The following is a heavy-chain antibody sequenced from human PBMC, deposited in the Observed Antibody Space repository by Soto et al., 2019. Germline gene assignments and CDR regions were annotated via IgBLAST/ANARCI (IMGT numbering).Heavy chain of an antibody. Sequence: EVQLLESGGGLVQPGGSLRLSCAASGFTFSSYAMSWVRQAPGKGLEWVSAISASGGSTYYADSVKGRFTISRDNSKNALYLQMNSLRAEDTAVYYCACYRVAYYYYGMDVWGQGTTVTVSS. CDR1: GFTFSSYA. CDR3: ACYRVAYYYYGMDV. J-gene: IGHJ6*02. CDR2: ISASGGST. D-gene: IGHD2-2*01. V-gene: IGHV3-23*01.